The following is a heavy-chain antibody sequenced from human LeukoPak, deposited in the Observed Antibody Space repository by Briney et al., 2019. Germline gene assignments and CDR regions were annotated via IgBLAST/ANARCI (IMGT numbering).Heavy chain of an antibody. CDR1: GFTFSSYA. Sequence: GGSLRLSCAASGFTFSSYAMSWVRQAPGKGLEWVSTFSGTSSTSYADAVKGRVTISRDNSKNTLYLQLNSLRAEDTAVHYCAKLKQWQPQRYFFEYWGQGALVTVAS. D-gene: IGHD6-19*01. CDR2: FSGTSST. V-gene: IGHV3-23*01. CDR3: AKLKQWQPQRYFFEY. J-gene: IGHJ4*02.